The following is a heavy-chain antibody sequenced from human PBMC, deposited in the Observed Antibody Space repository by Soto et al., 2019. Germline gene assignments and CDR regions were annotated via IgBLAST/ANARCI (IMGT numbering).Heavy chain of an antibody. V-gene: IGHV4-59*01. CDR3: ARRYGSVFDY. CDR2: IYYSGST. CDR1: GGSISSYY. Sequence: QVQLQESGPGLVKPSETLSLTCTASGGSISSYYWSWIRQPPGKGLEWIGYIYYSGSTKYNPSLKSRVTRSVDTSKNQFSLKLSSVTAADTAVYYCARRYGSVFDYWGQGTLVTVSS. D-gene: IGHD6-19*01. J-gene: IGHJ4*02.